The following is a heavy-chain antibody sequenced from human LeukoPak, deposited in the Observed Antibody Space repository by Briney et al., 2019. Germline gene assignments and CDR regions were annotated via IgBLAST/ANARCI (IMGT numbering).Heavy chain of an antibody. CDR2: ISAYNGNT. V-gene: IGHV1-18*01. CDR3: ARHPLATGGSWFDP. D-gene: IGHD5-12*01. Sequence: ASVKVSRKASGYTFTSNAMHWVRQAPGQRLEWMGWISAYNGNTNYAQKLQGRVTMTTDTSTSTAYMELRSLRSDDTAVYYCARHPLATGGSWFDPWGQGTLVTVSS. CDR1: GYTFTSNA. J-gene: IGHJ5*02.